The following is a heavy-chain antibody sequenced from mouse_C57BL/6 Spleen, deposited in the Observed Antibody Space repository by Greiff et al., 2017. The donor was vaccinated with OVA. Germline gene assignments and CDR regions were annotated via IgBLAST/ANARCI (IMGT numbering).Heavy chain of an antibody. Sequence: QVQLQQPGTELVKPGASVKLSCKASGYTFTSYWMHWVKQRPGQGLEWIGNINPSNGGTNYNEKFKSKATLTVDKSSSTAYLQLSSLTSEDSAVYYCARAPFITTVVATDYYAMDYWGQGTSVTVSS. V-gene: IGHV1-53*01. CDR1: GYTFTSYW. D-gene: IGHD1-1*01. CDR3: ARAPFITTVVATDYYAMDY. CDR2: INPSNGGT. J-gene: IGHJ4*01.